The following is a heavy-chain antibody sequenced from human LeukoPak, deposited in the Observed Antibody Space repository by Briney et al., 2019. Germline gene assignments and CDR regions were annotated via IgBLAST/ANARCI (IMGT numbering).Heavy chain of an antibody. CDR3: ARADGVGAYDAFDI. V-gene: IGHV1-69*06. J-gene: IGHJ3*02. D-gene: IGHD1-26*01. CDR1: GGTFSSYA. Sequence: SVKVSCKASGGTFSSYAISWVRQAPGQGLEWMGGIIPIFGTANYAQKFQGRVTITADKSTSTAYMELSSLRSEDTAVYYCARADGVGAYDAFDIWGQGTMVTVSS. CDR2: IIPIFGTA.